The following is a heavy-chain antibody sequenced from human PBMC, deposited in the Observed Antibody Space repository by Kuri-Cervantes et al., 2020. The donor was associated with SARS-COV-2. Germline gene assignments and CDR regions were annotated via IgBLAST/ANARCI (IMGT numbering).Heavy chain of an antibody. V-gene: IGHV3-7*03. J-gene: IGHJ4*02. CDR1: GFTFSSYW. CDR3: AKVDTAMVFFLFDY. CDR2: IKQDGSEK. D-gene: IGHD5-18*01. Sequence: GESLKISCAASGFTFSSYWMSWVRQAPGKGLEWVANIKQDGSEKYYVDSAKGRFTISRDNAKNSLYLQMNSLRAEDTAVYYCAKVDTAMVFFLFDYWGQGTLVTVSS.